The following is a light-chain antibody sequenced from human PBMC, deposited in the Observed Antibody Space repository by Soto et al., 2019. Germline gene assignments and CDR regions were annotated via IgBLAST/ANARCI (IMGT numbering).Light chain of an antibody. Sequence: EIVMTQSPATLSVSPGERATLSCRASQNISSNLAWYQQKPGQAPRLLFYGASSRATDIPARFSGSGSGTEFTLTISSLQSEDFEVYYCQKYDNWPFTFGPGTDVDIK. V-gene: IGKV3-15*01. CDR3: QKYDNWPFT. CDR2: GAS. CDR1: QNISSN. J-gene: IGKJ3*01.